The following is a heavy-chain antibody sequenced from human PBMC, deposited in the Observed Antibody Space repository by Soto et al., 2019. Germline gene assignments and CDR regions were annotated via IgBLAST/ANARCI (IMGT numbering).Heavy chain of an antibody. CDR1: GDTFSSYT. Sequence: QVQLVQSGAEVKKPGSSVKVSCKASGDTFSSYTISWVRQAPGQGLEWMGRIIPISGIANYAQKFQGRVTITADKSTSTGYTELSSLRSEDKAVYYYSCDLRRPVYSGYDSFDYWGQGTLVTVSS. CDR3: SCDLRRPVYSGYDSFDY. J-gene: IGHJ4*02. CDR2: IIPISGIA. V-gene: IGHV1-69*02. D-gene: IGHD5-12*01.